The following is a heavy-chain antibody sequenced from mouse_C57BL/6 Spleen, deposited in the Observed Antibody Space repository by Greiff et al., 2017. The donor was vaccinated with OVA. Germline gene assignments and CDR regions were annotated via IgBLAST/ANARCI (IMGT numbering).Heavy chain of an antibody. Sequence: QVQLKESGPGLVAPSQCLSISCTASGFSLTSYAISWVRQPPGKGLEWIGVIGTGGGTNYNSAPKSRLSISNENSKSQVFLKMNRLQTDDTARYYCARNAGNYYGGMAYWGQGTLVTVSA. CDR1: GFSLTSYA. CDR3: ARNAGNYYGGMAY. D-gene: IGHD1-1*01. CDR2: IGTGGGT. J-gene: IGHJ3*01. V-gene: IGHV2-9-1*01.